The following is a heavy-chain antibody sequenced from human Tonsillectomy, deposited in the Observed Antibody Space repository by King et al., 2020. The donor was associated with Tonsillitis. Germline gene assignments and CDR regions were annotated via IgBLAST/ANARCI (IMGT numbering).Heavy chain of an antibody. CDR3: ARDEGNMVPFDP. Sequence: VQLQQSGPGLVKPSETLSLTCTVSGASISSYYWSWIRQPPGKGLEWIGYIAHIGSTNYNPSLKSRVTISVDPSKNQFSLNLTSVTAADTAVYYCARDEGNMVPFDPWGQGTLVTVSS. CDR1: GASISSYY. V-gene: IGHV4-59*01. D-gene: IGHD3-10*01. CDR2: IAHIGST. J-gene: IGHJ5*02.